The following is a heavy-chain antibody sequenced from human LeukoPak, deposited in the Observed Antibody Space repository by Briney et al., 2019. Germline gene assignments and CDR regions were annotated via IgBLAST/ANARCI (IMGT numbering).Heavy chain of an antibody. Sequence: PGGSLRLSCAASGFTFSSYSMSWVRQAPGKGLEWVSSISSSSSYIYYADSVKGRFTISRDNAENSLYLQMNSLRAEDTAVYYCASNSYDSSGYYYSWGLGTLVTVSS. CDR1: GFTFSSYS. D-gene: IGHD3-22*01. CDR2: ISSSSSYI. V-gene: IGHV3-21*01. J-gene: IGHJ4*02. CDR3: ASNSYDSSGYYYS.